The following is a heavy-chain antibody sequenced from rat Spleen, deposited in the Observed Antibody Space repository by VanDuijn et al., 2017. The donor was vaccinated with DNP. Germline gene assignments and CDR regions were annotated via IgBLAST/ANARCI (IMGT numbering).Heavy chain of an antibody. V-gene: IGHV2-32*01. J-gene: IGHJ4*01. D-gene: IGHD3-8*01. CDR1: GFSLTSYH. CDR3: ARVPNTYYVLDA. Sequence: QVQLKESGPGLVQPSQTLSLTCTVSGFSLTSYHVHWVRQPPGKGLEWIAAISSGGNTYYNSALISRLTISRDTSKSQVFLKMNSLQTEDTATYYCARVPNTYYVLDAWGQGTSVTVSS. CDR2: ISSGGNT.